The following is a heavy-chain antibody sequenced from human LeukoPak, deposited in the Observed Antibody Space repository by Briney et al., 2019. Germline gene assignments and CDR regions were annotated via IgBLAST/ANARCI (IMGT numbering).Heavy chain of an antibody. CDR1: GFTFSSYA. J-gene: IGHJ6*02. D-gene: IGHD5-18*01. V-gene: IGHV3-21*01. CDR3: ARDHMTAKDV. Sequence: PGGSLRLSCAASGFTFSSYAMSWVRQAPGKGLEWVSSISSSSSYIYYADSVKGRFTIPRDNAKNSLYLQMNSLRAEDTAVYYCARDHMTAKDVWGQGTTVTVSS. CDR2: ISSSSSYI.